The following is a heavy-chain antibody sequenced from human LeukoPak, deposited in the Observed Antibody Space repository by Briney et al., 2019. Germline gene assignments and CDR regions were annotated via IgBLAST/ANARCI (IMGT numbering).Heavy chain of an antibody. CDR2: IIPTLGAA. D-gene: IGHD3-10*01. J-gene: IGHJ4*02. CDR3: ARAPDYYGSRSYYWIY. CDR1: GGTFSNYA. V-gene: IGHV1-69*04. Sequence: SVKVSCKASGGTFSNYAISWVRQAPGQGLEWMGRIIPTLGAANYAQKFQGRVTMTADRSTNTVYMDLSSLRSEDTAVYYCARAPDYYGSRSYYWIYWGQGTLVTVSS.